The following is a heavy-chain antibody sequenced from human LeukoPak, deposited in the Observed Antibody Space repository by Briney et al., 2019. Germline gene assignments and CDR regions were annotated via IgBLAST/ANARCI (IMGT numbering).Heavy chain of an antibody. D-gene: IGHD6-13*01. CDR1: GGSIRSSYYY. CDR3: ARGHIAAAGHNWFDP. J-gene: IGHJ5*02. V-gene: IGHV4-39*07. CDR2: IYDSGST. Sequence: PSETLSLTCTVSGGSIRSSYYYWGWIRQPPGKGLEWIGSIYDSGSTYHNPSLKSRVTISVDKSKNQFSLKLSSVTAADTAVYYCARGHIAAAGHNWFDPWGQGTLVTVSS.